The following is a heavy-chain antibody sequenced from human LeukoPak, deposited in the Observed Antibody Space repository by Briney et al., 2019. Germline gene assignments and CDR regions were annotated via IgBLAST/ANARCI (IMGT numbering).Heavy chain of an antibody. Sequence: GESLKISCKGSGYSFTSYWIGWVRQMPGKGLGWMGIIYAGDSDTRYSPSLQGQVTISVDKSISTAYLQWSSLKASDTAMYYCARQRVEYSSSSPFNWFDPWGQGTLVTVSS. CDR2: IYAGDSDT. D-gene: IGHD6-6*01. CDR1: GYSFTSYW. J-gene: IGHJ5*02. V-gene: IGHV5-51*01. CDR3: ARQRVEYSSSSPFNWFDP.